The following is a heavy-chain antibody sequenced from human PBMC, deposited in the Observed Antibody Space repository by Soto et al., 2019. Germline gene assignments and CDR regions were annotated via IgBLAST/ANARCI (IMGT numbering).Heavy chain of an antibody. V-gene: IGHV1-2*02. Sequence: ASVKVSCKASGYTFTGYYMHWVRQAPGQGLEWMGWINPNSGGTNYAQKFQGRVTMTRNTSISTAYMELSSLRSEDTAVYYCARVLSWASYYDFWSGYYNYYYYGMDVSGQGTTVTVSS. J-gene: IGHJ6*02. CDR3: ARVLSWASYYDFWSGYYNYYYYGMDV. CDR2: INPNSGGT. CDR1: GYTFTGYY. D-gene: IGHD3-3*01.